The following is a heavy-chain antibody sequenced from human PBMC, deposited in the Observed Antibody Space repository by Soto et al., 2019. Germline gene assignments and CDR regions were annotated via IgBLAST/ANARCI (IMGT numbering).Heavy chain of an antibody. J-gene: IGHJ4*02. CDR2: IYHSGST. D-gene: IGHD3-3*01. CDR3: ARVERITIFGVVIREGYFDY. CDR1: GGSISSSNW. Sequence: SETLSLTCAVSGGSISSSNWWSCVRQPPGKGLEWIGEIYHSGSTNYNPSLKGRVTISVDKSKNQFSLKLSSVTAADTAVYYCARVERITIFGVVIREGYFDYWGQGTLVTVSS. V-gene: IGHV4-4*02.